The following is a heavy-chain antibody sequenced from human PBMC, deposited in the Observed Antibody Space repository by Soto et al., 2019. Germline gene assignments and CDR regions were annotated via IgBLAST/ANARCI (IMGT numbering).Heavy chain of an antibody. V-gene: IGHV1-58*02. CDR2: IVVGSGNT. J-gene: IGHJ4*02. Sequence: QMQLVQSGPEVKKPGTSVKVSCKASGFTFTSSAMQWVRQARGQRLEWIGWIVVGSGNTNYAQKFQERVTITRDMSTSIAYMELSSLRSEDTAVYYCAAEGSCSSTSCYGGLDYWGQGTLVTVSS. D-gene: IGHD2-2*01. CDR3: AAEGSCSSTSCYGGLDY. CDR1: GFTFTSSA.